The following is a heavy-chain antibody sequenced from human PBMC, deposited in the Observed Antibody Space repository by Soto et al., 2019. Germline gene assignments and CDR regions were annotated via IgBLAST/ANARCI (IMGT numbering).Heavy chain of an antibody. D-gene: IGHD3-22*01. CDR3: ARAPAIRAYYYDSSGYPFDY. CDR2: TYYRSKWYN. J-gene: IGHJ4*02. CDR1: GDSVSSNSAA. V-gene: IGHV6-1*01. Sequence: SQTLSLTCAISGDSVSSNSAAWNWIRQSPSRGLEWLGRTYYRSKWYNDYAVSVKSRITINPDTSKNQFSLQLNSVTPEETAVYYCARAPAIRAYYYDSSGYPFDYWGQGTLVTVSS.